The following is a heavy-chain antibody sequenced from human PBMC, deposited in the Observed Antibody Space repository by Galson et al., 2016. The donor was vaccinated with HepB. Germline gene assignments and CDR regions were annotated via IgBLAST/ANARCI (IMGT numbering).Heavy chain of an antibody. CDR3: AKEGYSGSYLGAFFDY. D-gene: IGHD1-26*01. CDR2: ISYDGSNK. V-gene: IGHV3-30*18. Sequence: SLRLSCAASGFTFSSYGMHWVRQAPGKGLEWVAVISYDGSNKYYADSVKGRFTISRDNSKNTLYLQMNSLRAEDTAVYYCAKEGYSGSYLGAFFDYWGQGTLVTVSS. J-gene: IGHJ4*02. CDR1: GFTFSSYG.